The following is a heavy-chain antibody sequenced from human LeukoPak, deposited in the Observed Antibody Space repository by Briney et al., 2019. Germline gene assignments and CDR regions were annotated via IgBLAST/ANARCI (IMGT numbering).Heavy chain of an antibody. CDR1: GDSVSSNSAA. D-gene: IGHD2-21*01. CDR3: CHSLSGRTGAFDI. Sequence: SQTLSLTCAISGDSVSSNSAAWNWIRQSPSRGLEWLGRTYYRSKWYNDYAASVKSRITINPDTSKNQFSLQLDSVTPEDTAVYYCCHSLSGRTGAFDIWGRGTVATVSS. J-gene: IGHJ3*02. CDR2: TYYRSKWYN. V-gene: IGHV6-1*01.